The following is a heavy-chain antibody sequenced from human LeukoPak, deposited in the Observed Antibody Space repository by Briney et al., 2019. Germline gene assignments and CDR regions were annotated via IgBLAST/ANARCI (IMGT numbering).Heavy chain of an antibody. V-gene: IGHV3-23*01. D-gene: IGHD3-10*01. J-gene: IGHJ4*02. CDR2: ISGSGGST. CDR3: AKELLWFGELLFSFDY. Sequence: PGGSLRLSCAASGFTFSSYAMSWVRQAPGKGLEWVSAISGSGGSTYYADSVKGRFTISRDNSKNTLYLQMNSLRAEDTAVYYCAKELLWFGELLFSFDYWGQGTLVTVSS. CDR1: GFTFSSYA.